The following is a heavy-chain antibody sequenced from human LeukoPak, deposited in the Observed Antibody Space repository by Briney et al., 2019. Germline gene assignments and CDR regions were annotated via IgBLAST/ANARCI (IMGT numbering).Heavy chain of an antibody. V-gene: IGHV4-34*01. CDR3: ARAWYYYDSSGYYPFDY. CDR2: INHSGST. J-gene: IGHJ4*02. Sequence: SETLSLTCAVYGGSFSGYYWSWIRQPPGKGLEWIGEINHSGSTNYNPSLKSRVTISVDTSKNQFSLKLSSVTAADTAVHYCARAWYYYDSSGYYPFDYWGQGTLVTVSS. D-gene: IGHD3-22*01. CDR1: GGSFSGYY.